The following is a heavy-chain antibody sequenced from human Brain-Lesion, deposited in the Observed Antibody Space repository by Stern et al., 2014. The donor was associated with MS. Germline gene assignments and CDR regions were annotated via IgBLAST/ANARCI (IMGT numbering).Heavy chain of an antibody. J-gene: IGHJ4*02. Sequence: QVTLRESGPVLGKPTETPTLTCSVSGLSLSNAAMGVSWIRQPPGKALECLAHIFSTGETAYSTSLKSRLTISKDTSRSQVVLTMTNMDPVDTATYYCARMREYCSGGICFAGYYDSWGQGTLVTVSS. V-gene: IGHV2-26*01. CDR1: GLSLSNAAMG. CDR3: ARMREYCSGGICFAGYYDS. CDR2: IFSTGET. D-gene: IGHD2-15*01.